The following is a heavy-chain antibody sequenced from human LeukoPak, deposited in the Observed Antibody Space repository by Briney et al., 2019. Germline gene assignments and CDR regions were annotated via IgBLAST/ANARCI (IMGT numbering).Heavy chain of an antibody. CDR2: ITGSTTYI. CDR3: VPSATGY. V-gene: IGHV3-21*01. CDR1: GFNFSNYS. J-gene: IGHJ4*02. D-gene: IGHD1-26*01. Sequence: PGGSLRLSCAASGFNFSNYSMNWVRQAPGKGLDWVATITGSTTYIYYSESVKGRFIISRDNAKNSLYLQMNSLRVEDTGVYYCVPSATGYWGQGTLVTVSS.